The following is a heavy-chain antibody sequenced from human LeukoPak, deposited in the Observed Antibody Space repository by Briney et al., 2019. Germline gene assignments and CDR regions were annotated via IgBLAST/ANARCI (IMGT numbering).Heavy chain of an antibody. Sequence: SETLSLTCTVSGGSISSYYWSWIRQPAGKGLEWIGRMYITGNTNYNPSLKSRVTMSLDTSKNHFSLKLSCVTAADTAVYYCARDSTASSPWYFDLWGRGTLVTVSS. J-gene: IGHJ2*01. CDR3: ARDSTASSPWYFDL. V-gene: IGHV4-4*07. CDR1: GGSISSYY. CDR2: MYITGNT. D-gene: IGHD2-21*02.